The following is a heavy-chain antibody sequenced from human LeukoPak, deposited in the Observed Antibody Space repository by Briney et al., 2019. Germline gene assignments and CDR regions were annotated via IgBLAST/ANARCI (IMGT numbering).Heavy chain of an antibody. CDR1: GFTLTSYP. CDR3: ARGTPVLRGYSYGYCDY. D-gene: IGHD5-18*01. Sequence: PGGSPRLSCAASGFTLTSYPMHWVRQAPGKGLEWVAIISSDGTNKYYADSLKGRFTLSRDTSKNTLYLLMSSLRAEDTAVYYCARGTPVLRGYSYGYCDYWGQGTLVTVSS. J-gene: IGHJ4*02. CDR2: ISSDGTNK. V-gene: IGHV3-30-3*01.